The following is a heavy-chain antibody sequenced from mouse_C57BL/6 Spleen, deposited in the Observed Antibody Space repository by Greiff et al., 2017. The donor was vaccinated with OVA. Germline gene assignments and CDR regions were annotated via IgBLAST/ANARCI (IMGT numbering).Heavy chain of an antibody. Sequence: VQLQQSGPELVKPGASVKISCKASGYTFTDYYMNWVKQSHGKSLEWIGDINPNNGGTSYNQKFKGKATLTVDKSSSTAYMELRSLTSEDSAVYYCARTQLGGGFDYWGQGTTLTVSS. CDR2: INPNNGGT. CDR1: GYTFTDYY. CDR3: ARTQLGGGFDY. V-gene: IGHV1-26*01. D-gene: IGHD4-1*02. J-gene: IGHJ2*01.